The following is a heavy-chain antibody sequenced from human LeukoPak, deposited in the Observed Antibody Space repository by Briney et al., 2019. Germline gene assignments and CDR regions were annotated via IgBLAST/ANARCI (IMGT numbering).Heavy chain of an antibody. V-gene: IGHV4-59*01. J-gene: IGHJ4*02. CDR2: IYYSGIT. Sequence: PSETLSLTCTVSGGSISSYYWSWIRQPPGKGLEWIGFIYYSGITNYNPSLKSRVTISVDTSKNQFSLKLSSVTAADTAVYYCARETSSRFFDYWGQGTLLTVSS. CDR3: ARETSSRFFDY. CDR1: GGSISSYY.